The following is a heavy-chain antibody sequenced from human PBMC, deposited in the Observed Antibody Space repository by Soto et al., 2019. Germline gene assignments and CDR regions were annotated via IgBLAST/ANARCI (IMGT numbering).Heavy chain of an antibody. V-gene: IGHV2-5*02. CDR3: ANRRGGIWFGEYRFDP. CDR2: IYWDDDK. D-gene: IGHD3-10*01. Sequence: QITLKESGPTLVKPTQTLTLTCTFSGFSLSTSGVGVGWIRQPPGKALEWLALIYWDDDKRYSPSLKSRLTITKDTSKNQVVLTMTNMDPVDTATYYCANRRGGIWFGEYRFDPWGQGTLVTVSS. CDR1: GFSLSTSGVG. J-gene: IGHJ5*02.